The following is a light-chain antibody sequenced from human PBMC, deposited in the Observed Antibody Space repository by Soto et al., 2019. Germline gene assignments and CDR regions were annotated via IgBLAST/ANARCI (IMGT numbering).Light chain of an antibody. J-gene: IGKJ1*01. CDR3: QQYNNWWT. CDR1: QSVSNN. CDR2: GAS. Sequence: EIVMTQSPATLSVSPGERATLSCGASQSVSNNLAWYQQKPGQAPRLLIYGASTRATGIPARFSGSGSGTEFTLTISSLQSEDFAFYYCQQYNNWWTFGQGTRVDIK. V-gene: IGKV3-15*01.